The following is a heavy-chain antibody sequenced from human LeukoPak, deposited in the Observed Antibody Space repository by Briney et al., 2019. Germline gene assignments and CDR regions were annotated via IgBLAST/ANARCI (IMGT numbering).Heavy chain of an antibody. Sequence: GGSLRLSCAASGFTFSSAAMTWVRQAPGKGLEWVSTITGSDDATYHADSVKGRFTISRDFSRNTVGLQVNSLRTEDTAIYYCAKGPQLYSGYHPDYWGQGTLVTASS. CDR1: GFTFSSAA. J-gene: IGHJ4*02. CDR2: ITGSDDAT. V-gene: IGHV3-23*01. D-gene: IGHD5-12*01. CDR3: AKGPQLYSGYHPDY.